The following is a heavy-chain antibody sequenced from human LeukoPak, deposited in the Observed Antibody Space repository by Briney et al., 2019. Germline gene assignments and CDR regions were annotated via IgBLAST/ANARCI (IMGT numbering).Heavy chain of an antibody. CDR2: FDPEDGET. D-gene: IGHD2-2*01. J-gene: IGHJ4*02. V-gene: IGHV1-24*01. Sequence: ASVKVSCKVSGYTLTELSMHWVRQAPGKGLEWMGGFDPEDGETIYAQKFQGRVTMTEDTSTDTAYVELSSLRSEDTAVYYCATWGRGYCSSTSCYLFDYWGQGTLVTVSS. CDR1: GYTLTELS. CDR3: ATWGRGYCSSTSCYLFDY.